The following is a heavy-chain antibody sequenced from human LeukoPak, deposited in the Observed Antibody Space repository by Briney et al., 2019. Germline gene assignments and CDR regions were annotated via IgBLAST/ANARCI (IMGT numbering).Heavy chain of an antibody. J-gene: IGHJ4*02. Sequence: GSLDPSFPGPGFPLSSKPMSWVRPAPGKGLEWVSFIYTHNTHYSDSVKGRFTITRDNSKNTLYLQMNSLRAEDTAVYYCARRAGAYSHPYDYGGQGTLVTVS. D-gene: IGHD4/OR15-4a*01. CDR3: ARRAGAYSHPYDY. CDR2: IYTHNT. V-gene: IGHV3-53*01. CDR1: GFPLSSKP.